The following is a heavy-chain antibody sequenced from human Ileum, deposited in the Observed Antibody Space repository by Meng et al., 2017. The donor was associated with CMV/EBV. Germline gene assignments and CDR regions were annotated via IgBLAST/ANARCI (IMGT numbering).Heavy chain of an antibody. CDR2: ISNFGSNT. CDR3: ATEDWNADY. D-gene: IGHD1-1*01. J-gene: IGHJ4*02. CDR1: GFLCSHYG. Sequence: LILSCAASGFLCSHYGMNWVRQAPGKGLEWVSGISNFGSNTYFADFARGRFTVSRDNSRDTLYLHMNSLRAEDTGIYYCATEDWNADYWGQGTLVTVSS. V-gene: IGHV3-23*01.